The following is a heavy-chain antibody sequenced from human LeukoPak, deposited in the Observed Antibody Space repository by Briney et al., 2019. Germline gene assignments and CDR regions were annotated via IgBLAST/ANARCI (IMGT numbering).Heavy chain of an antibody. CDR1: GFTFSDYN. D-gene: IGHD3-9*01. J-gene: IGHJ6*02. Sequence: GGSLTLSCAASGFTFSDYNMNWVRQAPGKGLEWVAYITDSGNTIHYADSVKGRVTTSRDNATHSLYLQMNSLRAEDTAVYSCARSIGLTGGGVDVWGQGTTVTVSS. CDR2: ITDSGNTI. CDR3: ARSIGLTGGGVDV. V-gene: IGHV3-11*01.